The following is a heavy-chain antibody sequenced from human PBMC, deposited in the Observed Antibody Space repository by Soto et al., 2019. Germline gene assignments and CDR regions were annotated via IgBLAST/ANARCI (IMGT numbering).Heavy chain of an antibody. CDR2: ISYDGSNK. Sequence: QVQLVESGGGVVQPGRSLRLACAASGFTFSSYAMHWVRQAPGKGLEGVAVISYDGSNKYYADSVKGRFTISRDNSKNTLYLQMNSLRAEDTAVYYCARDALWGVYGGYFDYWGQGTLVTVSS. CDR1: GFTFSSYA. D-gene: IGHD2-8*01. CDR3: ARDALWGVYGGYFDY. V-gene: IGHV3-30-3*01. J-gene: IGHJ4*02.